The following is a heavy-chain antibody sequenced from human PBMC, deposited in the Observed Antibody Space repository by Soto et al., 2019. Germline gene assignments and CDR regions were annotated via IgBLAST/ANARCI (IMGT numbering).Heavy chain of an antibody. Sequence: QVQLVQSGAEVKKPGSSVKVSCNASGGSFSSYIISWVRQAPGQGLEWMGEIIPIFGSANYAQRFQGRVTITADESTSTAYMDLSSLRSEDTAVYYCALAFASNTYLFDPWGQGTLVTVSS. J-gene: IGHJ5*02. CDR2: IIPIFGSA. V-gene: IGHV1-69*01. D-gene: IGHD3-16*01. CDR1: GGSFSSYI. CDR3: ALAFASNTYLFDP.